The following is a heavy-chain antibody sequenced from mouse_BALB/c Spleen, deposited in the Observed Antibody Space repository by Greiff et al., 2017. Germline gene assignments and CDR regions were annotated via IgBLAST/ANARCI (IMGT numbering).Heavy chain of an antibody. CDR2: IYPGSDST. V-gene: IGHV1-55*01. CDR1: GYTFTSYW. D-gene: IGHD2-12*01. Sequence: QVQLQQPGAELVKPGTSVKMSCKASGYTFTSYWMHWVKQRPGQGLEWIGDIYPGSDSTNYNEKFKSKATLTVDTSSSTAYMQLSSLTSEDSAVYYSVRGGFTREALYYFEYRGQGTTLTVSP. J-gene: IGHJ2*01. CDR3: VRGGFTREALYYFEY.